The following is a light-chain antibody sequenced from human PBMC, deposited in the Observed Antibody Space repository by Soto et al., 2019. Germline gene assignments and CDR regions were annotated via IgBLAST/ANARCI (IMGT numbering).Light chain of an antibody. CDR3: CSYTSSSTYYV. CDR1: SSDVGAYNY. J-gene: IGLJ1*01. Sequence: QSALTQPASVSGSPGQSITISCTGTSSDVGAYNYVSWYQHHPGKAPKLMIYDVSNRPSGVSNRFSGSKSGNTASLTISGLQAEDEADYFCCSYTSSSTYYVFGTGTKVTVL. V-gene: IGLV2-14*03. CDR2: DVS.